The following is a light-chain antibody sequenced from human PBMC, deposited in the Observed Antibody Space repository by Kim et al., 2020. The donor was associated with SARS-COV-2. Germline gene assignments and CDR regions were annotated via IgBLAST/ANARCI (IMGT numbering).Light chain of an antibody. CDR2: DSA. Sequence: PGETATRSCRTRHSGDINLAWYPQTPGQPPRLLIYDSAIRAAGIPDRFSGSGSGTDFTLTLASLAPEDVAVYYCQQRGSWPPALTFGRGTKVDIK. J-gene: IGKJ4*01. CDR1: HSGDIN. V-gene: IGKV3-11*01. CDR3: QQRGSWPPALT.